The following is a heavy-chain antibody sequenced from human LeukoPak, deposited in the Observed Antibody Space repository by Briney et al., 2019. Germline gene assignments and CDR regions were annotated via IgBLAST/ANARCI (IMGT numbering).Heavy chain of an antibody. CDR3: ARAVIAAAGASFDY. D-gene: IGHD6-13*01. J-gene: IGHJ4*02. CDR1: GGSISSSNW. V-gene: IGHV4-4*02. Sequence: SETLSLTCAVSGGSISSSNWWSWVRQPPGQGLEWIGEIYHSGSTNYNPSLKSRVTISVDKSKNQFSLKLSSVTAADTAVYYCARAVIAAAGASFDYWGQGTLVTVSS. CDR2: IYHSGST.